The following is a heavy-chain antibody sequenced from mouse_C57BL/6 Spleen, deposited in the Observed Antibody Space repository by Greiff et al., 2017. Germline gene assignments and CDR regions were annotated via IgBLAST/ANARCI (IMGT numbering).Heavy chain of an antibody. Sequence: VQLQQSGAELARPGASVKLSCKASGYTFTSYGISWVKQRTGQGLEWIGEIYPRSGNTYYNEKFKGKATLTADNSSSTAYLELRSLSSEDSAVYFCARGDYGNYFDYWGQGTTLTVSS. CDR2: IYPRSGNT. V-gene: IGHV1-81*01. J-gene: IGHJ2*01. D-gene: IGHD1-1*01. CDR1: GYTFTSYG. CDR3: ARGDYGNYFDY.